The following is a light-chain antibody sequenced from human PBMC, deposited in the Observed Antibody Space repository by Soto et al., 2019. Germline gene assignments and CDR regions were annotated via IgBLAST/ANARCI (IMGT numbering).Light chain of an antibody. J-gene: IGLJ2*01. CDR2: DVS. Sequence: QSALTQPASVSGSPGQSITISCTGTSSDVGGYNYVSWYQQYPGKAPKLMIYDVSNRPSGVSNRFSGSKSGNTASLTISGLQAEDEAEYYCSSYTSTTSSSTLVVFGGGTKVTVL. CDR1: SSDVGGYNY. CDR3: SSYTSTTSSSTLVV. V-gene: IGLV2-14*01.